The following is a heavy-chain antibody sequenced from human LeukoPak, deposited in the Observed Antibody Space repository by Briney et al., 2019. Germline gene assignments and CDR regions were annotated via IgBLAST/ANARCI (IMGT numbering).Heavy chain of an antibody. V-gene: IGHV3-30-3*01. CDR1: GFTFSSFA. D-gene: IGHD5-24*01. J-gene: IGHJ4*02. Sequence: GGSLRLSCAAYGFTFSSFAMHWVRQAPGKGLEWVAVISYDGSNKYYADSVKGRFTISRDYSENTLFLHMNSLRAEDTAVYYCARGRDGSWFDYWGQGTLVTVSS. CDR2: ISYDGSNK. CDR3: ARGRDGSWFDY.